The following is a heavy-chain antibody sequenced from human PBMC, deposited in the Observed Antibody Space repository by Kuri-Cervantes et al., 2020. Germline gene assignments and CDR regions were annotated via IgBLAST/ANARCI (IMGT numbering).Heavy chain of an antibody. CDR1: GGSFSGYY. V-gene: IGHV4-34*01. D-gene: IGHD3-10*01. Sequence: GSLRLSCAVYGGSFSGYYWSWIRQPPGKGLEWIGEINHSGSTNYNPSLKSRVTISVDTSKNQFSLKLSSVTAADTAVYYCARVPSGLLWFGESIDYWGQGTLVTVSS. CDR3: ARVPSGLLWFGESIDY. CDR2: INHSGST. J-gene: IGHJ4*02.